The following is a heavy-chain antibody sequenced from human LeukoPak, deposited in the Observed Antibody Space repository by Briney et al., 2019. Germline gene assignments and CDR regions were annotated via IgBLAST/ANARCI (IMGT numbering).Heavy chain of an antibody. CDR1: GFTFSSYW. Sequence: GGSLRLSCAASGFTFSSYWMSWVRQAPGKGLEWVANIKQDGSEKYYVDSVKGRFTISRDNAKNSLYLQMNSLRAEDTAVYYCAKDMSAWLLWSIDYWGQGTLVTVSS. V-gene: IGHV3-7*01. CDR3: AKDMSAWLLWSIDY. D-gene: IGHD3-10*01. J-gene: IGHJ4*02. CDR2: IKQDGSEK.